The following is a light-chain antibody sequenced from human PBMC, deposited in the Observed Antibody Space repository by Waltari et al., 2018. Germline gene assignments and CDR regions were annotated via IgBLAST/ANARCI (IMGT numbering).Light chain of an antibody. Sequence: QLVLTQSPSASASLGASVKLTCTLSSGHSSYAIAWHQQQPEKGPRYLMKLNSDGSHKKGDGIPDHFSGSSSGTERFLTISSLQSEDEGDYYCQTWGTGFQVFGTGTKVTVL. J-gene: IGLJ1*01. CDR1: SGHSSYA. CDR3: QTWGTGFQV. V-gene: IGLV4-69*01. CDR2: LNSDGSH.